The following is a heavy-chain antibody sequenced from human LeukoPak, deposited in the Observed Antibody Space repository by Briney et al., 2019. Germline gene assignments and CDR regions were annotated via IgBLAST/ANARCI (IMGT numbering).Heavy chain of an antibody. V-gene: IGHV4-59*01. CDR2: IYYSGTT. Sequence: SETLSLTCTVSGGSISSYYWSWIRQPPGKGLEWVGYIYYSGTTSYNPSLRSRVTMSVDTSKNQFTLRLNSVTAADTAVYYCARMGAIAGASANPDHWGQGTLVTVSS. CDR1: GGSISSYY. CDR3: ARMGAIAGASANPDH. D-gene: IGHD4/OR15-4a*01. J-gene: IGHJ4*02.